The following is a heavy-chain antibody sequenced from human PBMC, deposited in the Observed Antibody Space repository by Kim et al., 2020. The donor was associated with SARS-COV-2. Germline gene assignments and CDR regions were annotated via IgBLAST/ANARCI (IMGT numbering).Heavy chain of an antibody. CDR1: GFTFFSYA. V-gene: IGHV3-33*06. D-gene: IGHD3-9*01. J-gene: IGHJ3*02. Sequence: GGSLRLSCAASGFTFFSYAMHWVRQAPDKGLEWVAVIWSDGTTQYYGDSVKGRFTISRDNSKNTLYLQMNSLRAEDTAVYYCAKSMRAFSGLHIWGQGTMVTVSS. CDR3: AKSMRAFSGLHI. CDR2: IWSDGTTQ.